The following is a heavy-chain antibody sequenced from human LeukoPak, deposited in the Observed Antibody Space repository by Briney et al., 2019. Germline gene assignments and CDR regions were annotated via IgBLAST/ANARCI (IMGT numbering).Heavy chain of an antibody. CDR2: MYPADSDT. CDR3: AIPGGSYLQHAFDV. D-gene: IGHD1-26*01. Sequence: GESLKISCKCAGYSFTRHWIGWVRQMPGKGLEWMGIMYPADSDTRYSPSFQGQVTISADKSISTAYLQWNSLKASDTAMYYCAIPGGSYLQHAFDVWVQGTMVTVSS. J-gene: IGHJ3*01. V-gene: IGHV5-51*01. CDR1: GYSFTRHW.